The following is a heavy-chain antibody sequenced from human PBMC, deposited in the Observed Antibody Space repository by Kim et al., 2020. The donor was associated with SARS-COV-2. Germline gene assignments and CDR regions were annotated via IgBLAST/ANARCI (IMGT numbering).Heavy chain of an antibody. CDR3: ARGAGGARPDF. J-gene: IGHJ4*02. D-gene: IGHD1-26*01. Sequence: TTYRDFVKGRFTISRDGAKNMAYLQMNSLRAEDTAVYYCARGAGGARPDFWGQGTLVTVSS. V-gene: IGHV3-74*03. CDR2: T.